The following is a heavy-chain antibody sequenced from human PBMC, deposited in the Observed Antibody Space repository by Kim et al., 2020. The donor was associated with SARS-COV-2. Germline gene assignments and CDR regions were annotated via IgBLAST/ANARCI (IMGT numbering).Heavy chain of an antibody. D-gene: IGHD3-10*01. V-gene: IGHV4-39*02. CDR1: GGSIRSSRAY. Sequence: SETLSLTCTVSGGSIRSSRAYWAWIRHPPGKWLELIANIYYIGTTYYNPSLKSRVTISIDTSTNHFSLKLTSVTATDTAVYYCAVLTMVRGVITGFDIWGQGTMVTVSS. J-gene: IGHJ3*02. CDR3: AVLTMVRGVITGFDI. CDR2: IYYIGTT.